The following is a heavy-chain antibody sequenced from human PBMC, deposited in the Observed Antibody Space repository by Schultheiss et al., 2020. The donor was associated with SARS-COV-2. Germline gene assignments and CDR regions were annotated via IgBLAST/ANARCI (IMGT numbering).Heavy chain of an antibody. CDR3: AKDTVGGTYPFFDY. CDR2: ISYDGSNK. D-gene: IGHD1-7*01. V-gene: IGHV3-30*04. Sequence: GGSLRLSCAASGFTFSSYAMHWVRQAPGKGLEWVAVISYDGSNKYFEDSVKGRFTISRDNSKNTLFLQMNSLRPEDTAVYYCAKDTVGGTYPFFDYWGQGTLVTVSS. CDR1: GFTFSSYA. J-gene: IGHJ4*02.